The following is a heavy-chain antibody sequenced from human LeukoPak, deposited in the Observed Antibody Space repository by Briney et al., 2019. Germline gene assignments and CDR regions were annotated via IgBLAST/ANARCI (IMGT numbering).Heavy chain of an antibody. CDR1: GGSISSCTYS. D-gene: IGHD1-1*01. J-gene: IGHJ4*02. CDR2: FSCSGST. Sequence: SETLSLTCSVSGGSISSCTYSWGWIRQPPGKGLEWIGSFSCSGSTYYNPSLKSRVTISVDTSKSQFSLYMDSVTAADTAVYYCARDWNRYAYWGQGTLVTVSA. V-gene: IGHV4-39*07. CDR3: ARDWNRYAY.